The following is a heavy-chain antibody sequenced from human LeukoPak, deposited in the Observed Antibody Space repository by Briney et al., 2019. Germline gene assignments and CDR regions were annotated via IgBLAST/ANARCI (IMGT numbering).Heavy chain of an antibody. Sequence: GGSLRLSCAASGFTFSSYAMSWVRQAPGKGLEWVSAISGSGGSTYYADSVKGRFTISRDNSKNTLYLQMNSLRAEDTAVYYCAKAYCSSTSCQVGPFDYWGQGTLVTVSS. J-gene: IGHJ4*02. CDR3: AKAYCSSTSCQVGPFDY. V-gene: IGHV3-23*01. CDR1: GFTFSSYA. D-gene: IGHD2-2*01. CDR2: ISGSGGST.